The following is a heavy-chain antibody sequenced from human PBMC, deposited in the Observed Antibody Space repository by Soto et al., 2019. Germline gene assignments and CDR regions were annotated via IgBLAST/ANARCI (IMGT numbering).Heavy chain of an antibody. CDR1: GFTFSSYA. CDR3: AKSPMVYATNYYYYYMDV. J-gene: IGHJ6*03. Sequence: PGGSLRLSCAASGFTFSSYAMSWVRQAPGKGLEWVSAISGSGGSTYYADSVKGRFTISRDNSKNTLYLQMNSLRAEDTAVYYFAKSPMVYATNYYYYYMDVWGKGTTVTVSS. V-gene: IGHV3-23*01. D-gene: IGHD2-8*01. CDR2: ISGSGGST.